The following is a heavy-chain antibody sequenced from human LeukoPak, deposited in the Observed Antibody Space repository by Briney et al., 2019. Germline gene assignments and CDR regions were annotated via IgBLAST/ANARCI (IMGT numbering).Heavy chain of an antibody. V-gene: IGHV5-51*01. CDR1: GYRFNAYW. CDR3: ARPNITSYYDSRGYDAFDV. J-gene: IGHJ3*01. D-gene: IGHD3-22*01. Sequence: GESLKISCQGSGYRFNAYWIAWVRQMPGKGLEWMGIIYPDDSDTRYSPSFQGQVTISADKSVRTAYLQWSSPKASDTAMYYCARPNITSYYDSRGYDAFDVWGQGTMVTVSS. CDR2: IYPDDSDT.